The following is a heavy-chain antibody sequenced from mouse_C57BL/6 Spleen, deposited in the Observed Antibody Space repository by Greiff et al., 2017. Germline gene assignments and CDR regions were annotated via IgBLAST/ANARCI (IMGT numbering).Heavy chain of an antibody. D-gene: IGHD2-4*01. CDR3: AREGDYDERAFAY. V-gene: IGHV5-17*01. J-gene: IGHJ3*01. CDR2: ISSGSSTI. CDR1: GFTFSDYG. Sequence: EVHLVESGGGLVKPGGSLKLSCAASGFTFSDYGMHWVRQAPEKGLEWVAYISSGSSTIYYADTVKGRFTISRDNAKNTLFLQMTSLRSEDTAMYYCAREGDYDERAFAYWGQGTLVTVSA.